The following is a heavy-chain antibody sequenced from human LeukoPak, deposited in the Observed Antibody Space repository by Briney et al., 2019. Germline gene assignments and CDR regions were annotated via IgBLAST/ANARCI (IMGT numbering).Heavy chain of an antibody. D-gene: IGHD2-21*02. V-gene: IGHV3-11*01. Sequence: GGSLRLSCAASGFTFSDYYMSWIRQAPGKGLEWVSYISSSGSTINYADSVKGRFTISRDNAKNSLYLQMNSLRAEDTAVYYCARRGPYCGGDCYSPGAEYFQHWGQGTLVTVSS. CDR2: ISSSGSTI. J-gene: IGHJ1*01. CDR1: GFTFSDYY. CDR3: ARRGPYCGGDCYSPGAEYFQH.